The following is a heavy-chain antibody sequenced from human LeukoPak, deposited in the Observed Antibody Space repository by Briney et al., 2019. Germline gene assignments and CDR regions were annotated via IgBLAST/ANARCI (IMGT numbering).Heavy chain of an antibody. V-gene: IGHV1-8*01. CDR1: GYTFTSYD. Sequence: ASVTVSCKASGYTFTSYDINWVRQAPGQGLEWMGWMNPNSGNTGYAQKFQGRVTMTRNTSISTAYMELSSLRSEDTAVYYCAREGGSIDWFDPWGQGTLVTVSS. J-gene: IGHJ5*02. CDR3: AREGGSIDWFDP. D-gene: IGHD3-16*01. CDR2: MNPNSGNT.